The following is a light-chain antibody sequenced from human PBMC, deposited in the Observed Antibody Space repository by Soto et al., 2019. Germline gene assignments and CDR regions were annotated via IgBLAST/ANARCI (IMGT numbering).Light chain of an antibody. CDR3: CSYAGSSTDV. V-gene: IGLV2-23*01. CDR2: EGS. J-gene: IGLJ1*01. CDR1: SSDVGSYNL. Sequence: QSVLTQPDSVSGSPGQSITISCTGTSSDVGSYNLVSWYQQHPGKAPKHMIDEGSKRPSGVSNRSSGSKSGNTDSLTISGVPADDEPDYYCCSYAGSSTDVFGNRTKVTVL.